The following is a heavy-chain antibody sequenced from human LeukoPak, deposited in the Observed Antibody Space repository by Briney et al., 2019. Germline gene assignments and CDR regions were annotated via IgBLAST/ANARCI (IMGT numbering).Heavy chain of an antibody. Sequence: SETLSLTCTASGGSISTSSYYWDWIRQSPGKGLEWIGTIFYSGSTYYNPSLKSRVTISIDTSRNEFSLKLSSVTAADTAVYYCARRLPTRIKNYGMDVWGQGTTVTVSS. D-gene: IGHD2-15*01. CDR1: GGSISTSSYY. V-gene: IGHV4-39*01. CDR3: ARRLPTRIKNYGMDV. J-gene: IGHJ6*02. CDR2: IFYSGST.